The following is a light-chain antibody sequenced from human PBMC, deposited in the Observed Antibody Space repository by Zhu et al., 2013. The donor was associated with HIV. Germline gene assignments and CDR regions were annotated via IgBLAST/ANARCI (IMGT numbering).Light chain of an antibody. CDR2: QAS. CDR3: QQYNTYPWT. J-gene: IGKJ1*01. CDR1: QRISGW. V-gene: IGKV1-5*03. Sequence: DIQMTQSPSTLSASVGARVTITCRANQRISGWLAWYQQKPGKAPNLLIYQASSLESGVPSRFSGSGSGTEFTLTISSLQPDDFATYYCQQYNTYPWTFGQGTKVEIK.